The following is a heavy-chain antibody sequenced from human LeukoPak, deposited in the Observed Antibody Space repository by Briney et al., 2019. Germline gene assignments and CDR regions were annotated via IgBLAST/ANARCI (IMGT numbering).Heavy chain of an antibody. CDR3: ARGDRDYYYGMDV. J-gene: IGHJ6*02. CDR2: IYSGGST. CDR1: RFTVSSNY. V-gene: IGHV3-53*01. Sequence: GGSLRLSCAASRFTVSSNYMSWVRQAPGKGLEWVSVIYSGGSTYYADSVKGRFTISRDNSKNTLYLQMNSLRAEDTAVYYCARGDRDYYYGMDVWGQGTTVTVSS. D-gene: IGHD3-10*01.